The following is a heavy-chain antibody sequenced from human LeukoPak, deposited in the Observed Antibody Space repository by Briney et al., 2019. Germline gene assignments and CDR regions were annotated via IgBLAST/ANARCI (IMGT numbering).Heavy chain of an antibody. CDR1: GFTFSSYW. J-gene: IGHJ4*02. D-gene: IGHD3-3*01. CDR2: IKPDGSEI. CDR3: ARAPIFDGY. V-gene: IGHV3-7*01. Sequence: GGSLRLSCAASGFTFSSYWMSWVRQAPEKGLEWVAKIKPDGSEIYHVDSVQGRFTISRDNAKNSLYLQMNSLRAEDTAVYYCARAPIFDGYWGQGTLVTVSS.